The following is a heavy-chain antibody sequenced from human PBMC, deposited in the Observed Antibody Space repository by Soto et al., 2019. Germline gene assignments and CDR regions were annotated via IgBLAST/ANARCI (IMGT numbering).Heavy chain of an antibody. J-gene: IGHJ4*02. CDR1: GASISSGDYY. Sequence: TLSLTCPVSGASISSGDYYWSWIRQPPGKGLEWIGYIYYSGSTYYNPSLKSRVTISVDTSKNQFSLKLSSVTAADTAVYYCARVKQQLVLFDYWGQGTLVTVSS. D-gene: IGHD6-13*01. CDR2: IYYSGST. CDR3: ARVKQQLVLFDY. V-gene: IGHV4-30-4*01.